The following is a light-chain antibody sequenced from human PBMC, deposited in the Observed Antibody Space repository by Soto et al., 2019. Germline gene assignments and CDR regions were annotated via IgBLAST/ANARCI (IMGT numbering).Light chain of an antibody. CDR1: QSISNC. CDR2: KAS. J-gene: IGKJ2*01. Sequence: DIPMTQYTSTLSASVGDRVTMTCRASQSISNCLDWYQQISGKAPRLLIYKASDLESVVPSRLRGSGSGTEFTLTISSLQLDDFSTYYCQQYDTYPYTFGQVTKLDIK. CDR3: QQYDTYPYT. V-gene: IGKV1-5*03.